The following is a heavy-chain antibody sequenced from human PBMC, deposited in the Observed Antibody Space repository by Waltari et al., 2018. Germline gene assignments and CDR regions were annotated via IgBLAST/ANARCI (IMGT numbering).Heavy chain of an antibody. CDR3: ARYAGYGSGWYGVDY. CDR1: GFPFSSYG. CDR2: IWYDGSNK. D-gene: IGHD6-19*01. Sequence: QVQLVESGGGVVKPGRSLRLSCAASGFPFSSYGMHWVRQAPGKGLEWVAVIWYDGSNKYYADAVKSRFTISRDNSKNTLYLQMNSLRAEDTAVYYCARYAGYGSGWYGVDYWGQGTLVTVSS. J-gene: IGHJ4*02. V-gene: IGHV3-33*01.